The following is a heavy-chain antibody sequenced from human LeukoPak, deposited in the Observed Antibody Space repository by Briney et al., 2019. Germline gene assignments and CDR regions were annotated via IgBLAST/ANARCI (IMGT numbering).Heavy chain of an antibody. Sequence: SETLSLTCTVSGYSISSGYYWGWIRQPPGKGLEWIGIIYHSGTTYYSPSLKSRVTMSVDTSKNQSSLKLSSVTAADTAVYYCARDGETAGDGYKKGGNWFDPWGQGTLVTVSS. J-gene: IGHJ5*02. D-gene: IGHD5-24*01. V-gene: IGHV4-38-2*02. CDR2: IYHSGTT. CDR1: GYSISSGYY. CDR3: ARDGETAGDGYKKGGNWFDP.